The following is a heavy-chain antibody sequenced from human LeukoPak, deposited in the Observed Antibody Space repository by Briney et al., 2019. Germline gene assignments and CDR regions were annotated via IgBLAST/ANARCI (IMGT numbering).Heavy chain of an antibody. J-gene: IGHJ4*02. CDR2: IGTAGDT. D-gene: IGHD6-19*01. Sequence: PGGSLRLSCAASGFTFSSYDMHWVRQATGKGLEWVSAIGTAGDTYCPGSVKGRFTISRENAKNSLYLQMNSLRAGDTAVYYCARGMNHRSYSSGWLLWGQGTLVTVSS. CDR3: ARGMNHRSYSSGWLL. V-gene: IGHV3-13*04. CDR1: GFTFSSYD.